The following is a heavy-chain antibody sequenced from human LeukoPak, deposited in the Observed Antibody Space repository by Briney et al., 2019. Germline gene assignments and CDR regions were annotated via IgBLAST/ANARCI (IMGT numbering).Heavy chain of an antibody. CDR1: GYSISSGYS. CDR2: IYHSATT. CDR3: ARVPGVYYDTLIGFGSGWFDP. J-gene: IGHJ5*02. Sequence: SDTLSLTRSLFGYSISSGYSWGSIRQPPGKGLAWIGIIYHSATTYYNPSLRSRVIISVDTSKNQFSLKLRSVTAADTAVFYCARVPGVYYDTLIGFGSGWFDPWGQGTLVTVSS. D-gene: IGHD3-9*01. V-gene: IGHV4-38-2*02.